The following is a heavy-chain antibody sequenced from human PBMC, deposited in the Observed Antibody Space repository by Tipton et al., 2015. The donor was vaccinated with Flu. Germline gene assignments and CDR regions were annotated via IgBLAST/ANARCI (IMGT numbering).Heavy chain of an antibody. CDR3: ARDRAPQGGYSDDPLYYFDY. J-gene: IGHJ4*02. CDR2: ISSSSSYI. CDR1: GFTFSSYS. Sequence: GSLRLSCAASGFTFSSYSMNWVRQAPGKGLEWVSSISSSSSYIYYADSVKGRFTISRDNAKNSLYLQMNSLRAEDTAVYYCARDRAPQGGYSDDPLYYFDYWGQGTLVTVSS. V-gene: IGHV3-21*01. D-gene: IGHD3-22*01.